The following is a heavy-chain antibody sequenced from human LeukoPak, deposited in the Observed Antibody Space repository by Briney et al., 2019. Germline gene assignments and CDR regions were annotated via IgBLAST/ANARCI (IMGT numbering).Heavy chain of an antibody. CDR2: INPNSGGT. D-gene: IGHD1-26*01. CDR1: GYTFTNYY. CDR3: ARARGSYSFDY. J-gene: IGHJ4*02. V-gene: IGHV1-2*02. Sequence: ASVKVSCKASGYTFTNYYMHWVRQAPGQGLEWVGWINPNSGGTNYAQKFQGRVTMTRDTSISTAYMELSRLRSDDTAVYYCARARGSYSFDYWGQGTLVTVSS.